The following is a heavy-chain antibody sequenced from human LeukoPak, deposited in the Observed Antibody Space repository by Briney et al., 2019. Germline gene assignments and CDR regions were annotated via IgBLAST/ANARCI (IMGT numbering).Heavy chain of an antibody. Sequence: GGSLRLSCPASGFTFSDYAMSWVRQAPGKGLEWVSSINPDGGSFFADSVKGRFTISRDDSRSVVYLQMNTLSAEDTAVHYCARSGVATCHYWGQGSLVTVSS. J-gene: IGHJ4*02. CDR2: INPDGGS. CDR1: GFTFSDYA. CDR3: ARSGVATCHY. V-gene: IGHV3-23*01. D-gene: IGHD3-10*01.